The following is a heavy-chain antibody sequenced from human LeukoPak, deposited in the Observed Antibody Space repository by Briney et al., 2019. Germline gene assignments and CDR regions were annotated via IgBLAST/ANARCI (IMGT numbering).Heavy chain of an antibody. V-gene: IGHV5-51*01. J-gene: IGHJ5*01. CDR1: RYTFNSYW. CDR2: IYPGNSET. D-gene: IGHD3-16*02. CDR3: ARHDDLWGSYRFGWFDS. Sequence: PGESLKISCKVARYTFNSYWIGWVRQMSGRGLELMGLIYPGNSETRYNPSFQGRVTISVDKSISTAFLQWRSLRASDTAFYYCARHDDLWGSYRFGWFDSWGQGSLVIVSS.